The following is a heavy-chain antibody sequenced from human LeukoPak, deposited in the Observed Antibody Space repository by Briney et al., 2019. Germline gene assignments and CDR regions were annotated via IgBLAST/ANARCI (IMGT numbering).Heavy chain of an antibody. V-gene: IGHV3-23*01. D-gene: IGHD3-9*01. CDR3: AKDAPNYDTLTGYQFDY. CDR1: GFTFSCDA. Sequence: GGSLRLSCAASGFTFSCDAMSWVRQAPGKGLGWVSASRGSGGSTYYADSVKGRFTISRDNSKNTLYLQMNSLRAEVTAVYYCAKDAPNYDTLTGYQFDYWGQGTLVTVSS. J-gene: IGHJ4*02. CDR2: SRGSGGST.